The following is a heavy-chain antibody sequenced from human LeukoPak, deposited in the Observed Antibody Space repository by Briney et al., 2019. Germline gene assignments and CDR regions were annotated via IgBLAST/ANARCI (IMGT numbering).Heavy chain of an antibody. V-gene: IGHV4-4*07. J-gene: IGHJ4*02. CDR3: AGDISVAGSFLLFDY. D-gene: IGHD6-19*01. CDR1: GGSISSYY. CDR2: IYTSGSS. Sequence: SETLSLTCTVSGGSISSYYWSWIRQPAGKGLEGIGRIYTSGSSNSNPSLKSRVTMSADTSKNQFSLKLSSVTAADTAVYYCAGDISVAGSFLLFDYWGQGTLVTVSS.